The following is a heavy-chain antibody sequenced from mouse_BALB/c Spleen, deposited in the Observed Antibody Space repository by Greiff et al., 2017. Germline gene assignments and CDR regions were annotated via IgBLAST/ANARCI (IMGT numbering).Heavy chain of an antibody. Sequence: VKLMESGPGLVAPSQSLSITCTVSGFSLTSYGVHWVRQPPGKGLEWLGVIWAGGSTNYNSALMSRLSISKDNSKSQVFLKMNSLQTDDTAMYYCAREVYYGSEDYFDYWGQGTTLTVSS. V-gene: IGHV2-9*02. CDR2: IWAGGST. J-gene: IGHJ2*01. D-gene: IGHD1-1*01. CDR3: AREVYYGSEDYFDY. CDR1: GFSLTSYG.